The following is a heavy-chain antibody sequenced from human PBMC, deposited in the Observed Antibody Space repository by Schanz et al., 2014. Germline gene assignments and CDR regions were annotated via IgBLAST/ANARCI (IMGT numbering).Heavy chain of an antibody. V-gene: IGHV3-33*01. CDR2: IWYDGSNK. J-gene: IGHJ4*02. CDR1: GFTFSSYG. CDR3: ARDGDFDY. Sequence: QVQLVEPGGGVVQPGRSLRLSCAASGFTFSSYGMHWVRQAPGKGLEWVAIIWYDGSNKYYADSVKGRFTISRDNSKNTLCLQMSSLRAEDTAVYYCARDGDFDYWGQGTLVTVSS.